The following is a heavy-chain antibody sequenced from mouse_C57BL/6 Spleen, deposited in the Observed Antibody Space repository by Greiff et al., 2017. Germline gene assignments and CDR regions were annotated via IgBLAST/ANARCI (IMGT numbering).Heavy chain of an antibody. V-gene: IGHV1-55*01. CDR1: GYTFTSYW. Sequence: SGAELVKPGASVKMSCKASGYTFTSYWITWVKQRPGQGLEWIGDIYPGSGSTNYNEKFKSKATLTVDTSSSTAYMQLSSLTSEDSAVYYCARGTTVVATDYFDDWGQGTTLTVSS. J-gene: IGHJ2*01. CDR3: ARGTTVVATDYFDD. D-gene: IGHD1-1*01. CDR2: IYPGSGST.